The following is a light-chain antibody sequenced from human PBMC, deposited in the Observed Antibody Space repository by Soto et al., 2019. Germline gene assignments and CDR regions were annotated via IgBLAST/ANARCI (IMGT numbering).Light chain of an antibody. V-gene: IGKV1-5*01. J-gene: IGKJ1*01. CDR3: QQTYTLPRT. CDR1: QSVRNW. Sequence: DIQMTQSPSTLPASVGDRVTVTCRASQSVRNWWAWYQQKPGRAPQLLIYDSSTLEPGVPSRSSGRGSGTEFTLTINGLQPEDFATYYCQQTYTLPRTFAQGTKVDI. CDR2: DSS.